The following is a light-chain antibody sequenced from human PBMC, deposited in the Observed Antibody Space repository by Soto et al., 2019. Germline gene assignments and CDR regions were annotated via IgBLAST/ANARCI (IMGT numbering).Light chain of an antibody. CDR3: QTWGNGIRV. J-gene: IGLJ3*02. CDR2: LHSDGSH. V-gene: IGLV4-69*02. Sequence: QPVLTQSPSASASLGASVKLTCTLSSEYSSYAIAWHQQQPEKGPRYLMKLHSDGSHSKGDGIPDRFSGSSSGAERYLTISSLQSEDEADYYCQTWGNGIRVFGGGTKVTVL. CDR1: SEYSSYA.